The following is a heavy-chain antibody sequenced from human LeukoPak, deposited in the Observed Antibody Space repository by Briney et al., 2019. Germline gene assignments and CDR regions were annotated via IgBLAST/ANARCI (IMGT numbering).Heavy chain of an antibody. Sequence: PSETLSLTCTVSGGSVSTYYRSWIRQPPGKGLEWIGYMHHSGSTNYNPSLKGRVTISPDTSKNHFSLRLSSVTAADTAVYYCARGGPDLAMATTIDYWGPGTLVTVSS. CDR1: GGSVSTYY. D-gene: IGHD5-24*01. V-gene: IGHV4-59*02. CDR2: MHHSGST. CDR3: ARGGPDLAMATTIDY. J-gene: IGHJ4*02.